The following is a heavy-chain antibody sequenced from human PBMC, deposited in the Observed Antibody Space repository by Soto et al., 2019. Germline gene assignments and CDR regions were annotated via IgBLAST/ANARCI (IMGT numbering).Heavy chain of an antibody. D-gene: IGHD3-10*01. V-gene: IGHV3-33*01. CDR2: IWYDGSNK. Sequence: GGSLGLSCAASGFTFSGYGMHWVRQAPGKGLEWVAVIWYDGSNKYYADSVKGRFTISRDNPKNTLYLQMNSLRAEDTAVYYCVRDGSYSWSPGYWGQGTPVTVSS. CDR3: VRDGSYSWSPGY. J-gene: IGHJ4*02. CDR1: GFTFSGYG.